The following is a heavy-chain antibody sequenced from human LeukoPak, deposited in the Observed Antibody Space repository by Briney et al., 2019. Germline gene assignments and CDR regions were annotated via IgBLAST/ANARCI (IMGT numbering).Heavy chain of an antibody. V-gene: IGHV3-23*01. Sequence: GWSLRLSCAASGFTFSSYGMSWVRQAPGKGREWVSGISSSGGSTYFADSVKGRFTISRDNATNTLYVQMNILTAEDTAVYYCSKEGYSGSQFDPRGQGTLGTVSS. D-gene: IGHD1-26*01. CDR2: ISSSGGST. J-gene: IGHJ5*02. CDR1: GFTFSSYG. CDR3: SKEGYSGSQFDP.